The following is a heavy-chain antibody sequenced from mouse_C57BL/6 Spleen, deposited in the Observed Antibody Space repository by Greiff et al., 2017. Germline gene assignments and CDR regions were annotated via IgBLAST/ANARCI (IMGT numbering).Heavy chain of an antibody. J-gene: IGHJ4*01. Sequence: QVQLQQPGAELVRPGSSVKLSCKASGYTFTSYWMYWVKQRPIQGLEWIGNIDPSDSETHYNQKFKDKATLTVDNSSSTAYMQLSSLTSVDSAVYYCARAAYYSNYDAMDYWGQGTSVTVSS. D-gene: IGHD2-5*01. V-gene: IGHV1-52*01. CDR2: IDPSDSET. CDR3: ARAAYYSNYDAMDY. CDR1: GYTFTSYW.